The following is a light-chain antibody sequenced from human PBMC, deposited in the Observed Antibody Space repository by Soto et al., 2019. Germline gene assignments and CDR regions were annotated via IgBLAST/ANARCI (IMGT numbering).Light chain of an antibody. CDR1: QSVSSD. CDR2: DAS. CDR3: QQRSNWPLALT. V-gene: IGKV3-11*01. Sequence: EIVLTQSHVTLSLSPWEKSTLSCLASQSVSSDLAWYQQKPGQAPRLLIYDASNRATGIPARFSGSGSGTDFTLTISSLEPEDYAVYYCQQRSNWPLALTFGGGTKVDIK. J-gene: IGKJ4*01.